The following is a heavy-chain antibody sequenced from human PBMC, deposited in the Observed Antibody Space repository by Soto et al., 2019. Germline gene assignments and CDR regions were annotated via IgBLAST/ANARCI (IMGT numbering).Heavy chain of an antibody. CDR1: VDSVSSNSAA. CDR2: TYYRSKWYN. D-gene: IGHD6-13*01. V-gene: IGHV6-1*01. Sequence: PSQTLSLTFAISVDSVSSNSAAWNWIRQSPSRGLEWLGRTYYRSKWYNDYAVSVKSRITINPDTSKNQFSLQLSSVTAADTAVYYCVQQLIHWGQGTLVTVSS. CDR3: VQQLIH. J-gene: IGHJ1*01.